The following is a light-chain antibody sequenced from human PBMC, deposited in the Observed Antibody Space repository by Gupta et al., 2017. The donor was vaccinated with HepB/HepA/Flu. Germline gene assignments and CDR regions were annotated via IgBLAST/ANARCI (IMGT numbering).Light chain of an antibody. CDR3: AAWDSSLRAWV. CDR2: RNN. V-gene: IGLV10-54*04. Sequence: QAGRTQPPSGSKDLRPSATLTWPGNSNYVGNEGAAWLQQHQGHPPKLLTYRNNNRPSEITERFSASRSENTATLTITGLQPEDEADYYCAAWDSSLRAWVFGGGTKLTVL. CDR1: SNYVGNEG. J-gene: IGLJ3*02.